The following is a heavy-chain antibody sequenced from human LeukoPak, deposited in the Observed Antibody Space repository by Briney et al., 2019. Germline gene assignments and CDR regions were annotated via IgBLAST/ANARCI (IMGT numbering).Heavy chain of an antibody. CDR3: ARRPSQWLAPGDY. D-gene: IGHD6-19*01. V-gene: IGHV4-34*01. CDR1: GGSFSGYY. J-gene: IGHJ4*02. CDR2: INHSGST. Sequence: SETLSLTCAVYGGSFSGYYWSWIRQPPGKGLEWIGEINHSGSTNYNPSLKSRVTISVDTSKNQFSLKLSSVTAADTAVYCCARRPSQWLAPGDYWGQGTLVTVSS.